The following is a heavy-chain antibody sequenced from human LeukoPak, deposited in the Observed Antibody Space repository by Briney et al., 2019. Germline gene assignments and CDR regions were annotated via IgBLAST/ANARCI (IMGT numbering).Heavy chain of an antibody. CDR2: IYSRGNT. CDR1: GASISSSSSY. V-gene: IGHV4-39*01. CDR3: ARRYQYYYGSGSLGNYFDY. J-gene: IGHJ4*02. Sequence: SDTLSLTCTVSGASISSSSSYWGWIRQPPGTGLEWLGNIYSRGNTYYKPSLRSRDTISIDTSKNQFSLRLTSVTAADTAVYYCARRYQYYYGSGSLGNYFDYWGQGTLVTVSS. D-gene: IGHD3-10*01.